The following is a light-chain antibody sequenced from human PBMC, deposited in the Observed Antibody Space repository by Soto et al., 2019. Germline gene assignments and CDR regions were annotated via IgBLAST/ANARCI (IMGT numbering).Light chain of an antibody. Sequence: DIQMTQSPSTLPASVGDRVTLTCRATQRISSWLAWYQQKPGKAPKLLIYDASILGKEVPTRFSGSGSGTEFTLTIINLHPDDFATYYCQYYRGNVAAFGQGTKIEIK. CDR2: DAS. CDR1: QRISSW. J-gene: IGKJ1*01. V-gene: IGKV1-5*01. CDR3: QYYRGNVAA.